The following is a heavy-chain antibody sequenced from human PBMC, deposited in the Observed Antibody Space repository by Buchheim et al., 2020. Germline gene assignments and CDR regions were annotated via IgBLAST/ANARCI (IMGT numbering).Heavy chain of an antibody. V-gene: IGHV1-8*01. CDR3: ARLAKPWVTIFHYFYYYGMDV. CDR1: GYTFTSYD. J-gene: IGHJ6*02. D-gene: IGHD3-9*01. Sequence: QVQLVQSGAEVKKPGASVKVSCKASGYTFTSYDINWVRQATGQGLEWMGWMNPNSGNTGYGQKFQGRVTMTRNTSISTAYMELSSLRSDDTAVYYCARLAKPWVTIFHYFYYYGMDVWGQGTT. CDR2: MNPNSGNT.